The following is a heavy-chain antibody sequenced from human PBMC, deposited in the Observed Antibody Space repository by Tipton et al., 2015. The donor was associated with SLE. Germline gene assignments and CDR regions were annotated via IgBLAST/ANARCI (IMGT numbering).Heavy chain of an antibody. Sequence: TLSLTCTVSGGTISSRDYLWGWVRQPPGKGLEWIGSIYHTGSTYYNPSLRRRLTISVDTSKNEFSLNLSSVTAADTAVYYCARVGYCSGGSCYWAYWGQGTLVTLSS. CDR3: ARVGYCSGGSCYWAY. V-gene: IGHV4-39*01. D-gene: IGHD2-15*01. CDR1: GGTISSRDYL. CDR2: IYHTGST. J-gene: IGHJ4*02.